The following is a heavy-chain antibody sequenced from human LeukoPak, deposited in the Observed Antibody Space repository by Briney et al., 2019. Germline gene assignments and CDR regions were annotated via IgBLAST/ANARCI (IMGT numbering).Heavy chain of an antibody. Sequence: SETLSLTCAVYGGSFSGYNWSWIRQPPGKGLGWIGEINHSGSTNYNPSLKSRVTISVDTSKNQFSLKLSSVTAADTAVYYCARGSGYYLDYWGQGTLVTVSS. CDR3: ARGSGYYLDY. V-gene: IGHV4-34*01. J-gene: IGHJ4*02. D-gene: IGHD3-3*01. CDR1: GGSFSGYN. CDR2: INHSGST.